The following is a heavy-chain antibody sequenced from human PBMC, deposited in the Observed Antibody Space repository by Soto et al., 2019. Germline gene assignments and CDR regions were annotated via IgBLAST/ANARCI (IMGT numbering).Heavy chain of an antibody. Sequence: PGGSLRLSCAASGFTFDDYAMHWVRQAPGKGLEWVSGISWNSGSIGYADSVKGRFTISRDNAKNSLYLQMNSLRAEDTALYYCAKVSVGNYDSSGYPYFDYWGQGTLVTVSS. CDR1: GFTFDDYA. V-gene: IGHV3-9*01. CDR2: ISWNSGSI. D-gene: IGHD3-22*01. J-gene: IGHJ4*02. CDR3: AKVSVGNYDSSGYPYFDY.